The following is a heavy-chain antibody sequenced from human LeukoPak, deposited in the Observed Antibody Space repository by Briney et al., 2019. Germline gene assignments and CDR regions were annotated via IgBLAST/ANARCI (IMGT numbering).Heavy chain of an antibody. V-gene: IGHV1-2*06. CDR3: ASHPNDYGDYA. CDR2: INPNSGDT. J-gene: IGHJ4*02. CDR1: GYTFTGYY. Sequence: ASVKVSCKASGYTFTGYYMHWVRQAPGQGLEWMGRINPNSGDTNYAQKFQGRVTMTRDTSISTAYMELSRLRSDDTAVYYCASHPNDYGDYAWGQGTLVTVSS. D-gene: IGHD4-17*01.